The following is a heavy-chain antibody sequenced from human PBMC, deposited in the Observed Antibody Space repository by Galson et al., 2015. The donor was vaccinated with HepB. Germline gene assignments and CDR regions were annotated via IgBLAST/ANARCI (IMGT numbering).Heavy chain of an antibody. V-gene: IGHV3-30*04. Sequence: SLRLSCAASGFTFSSYAMHWVRQAPGKGLEWVAVISYDGSNKYYADSVKGRFTISRDNSKNTLYLQMNSLRAEDTAVYYCARDLVRGYCSGGSCYGFDYWGQGTLVTVSS. CDR1: GFTFSSYA. CDR3: ARDLVRGYCSGGSCYGFDY. J-gene: IGHJ4*02. CDR2: ISYDGSNK. D-gene: IGHD2-15*01.